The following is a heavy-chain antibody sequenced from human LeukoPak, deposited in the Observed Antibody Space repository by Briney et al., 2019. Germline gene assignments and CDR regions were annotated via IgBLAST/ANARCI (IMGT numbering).Heavy chain of an antibody. CDR2: ISSSKSYR. Sequence: XGALRLSCAASGFTFSRYSMNWVRQAPGKGLEWVSSISSSKSYRYYADSVKGRFTISRDHAKNSLHLQMNSLRAEDTAVYYCMSYAGRSDDYWGQGTLVTVSS. CDR1: GFTFSRYS. CDR3: MSYAGRSDDY. V-gene: IGHV3-21*01. D-gene: IGHD3-16*01. J-gene: IGHJ4*02.